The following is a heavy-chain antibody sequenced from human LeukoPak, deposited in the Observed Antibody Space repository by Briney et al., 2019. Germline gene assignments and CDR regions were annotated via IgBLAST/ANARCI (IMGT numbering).Heavy chain of an antibody. CDR1: GGSISSYY. CDR2: IYYSGST. J-gene: IGHJ4*02. D-gene: IGHD4-23*01. Sequence: ETLSLTCTVSGGSISSYYWSWIRQPPGKGLEWIGYIYYSGSTNYNPSLKSRVTISVDTSKKQFSLRLNSVTAADTAVYFCAPLNAYRGRDFWGPGTLVTVSS. CDR3: APLNAYRGRDF. V-gene: IGHV4-59*08.